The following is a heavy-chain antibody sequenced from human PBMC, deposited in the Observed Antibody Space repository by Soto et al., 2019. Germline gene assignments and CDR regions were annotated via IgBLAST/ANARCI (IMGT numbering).Heavy chain of an antibody. J-gene: IGHJ4*02. Sequence: GSLKISCKGSGYSFTSYWIGWVRQMPGKGLEWMGIIYPGDSDTRYSPSFQGQVTISADKSISTAYLQWSSLKASDTAMYYCARPGPALHSYYASTGYPAMDYWGQGALVTVSS. CDR1: GYSFTSYW. V-gene: IGHV5-51*01. CDR2: IYPGDSDT. D-gene: IGHD3-22*01. CDR3: ARPGPALHSYYASTGYPAMDY.